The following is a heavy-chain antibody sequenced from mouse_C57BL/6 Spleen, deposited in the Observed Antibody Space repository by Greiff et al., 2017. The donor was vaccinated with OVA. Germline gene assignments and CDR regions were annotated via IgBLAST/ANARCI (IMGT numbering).Heavy chain of an antibody. CDR3: TRSYYYGSSYLYAMDY. Sequence: QVQLKESGAELVRPGASVTLSCKASGYTFTDYEMHWVKQTPVHGLEWIGAIDPETGGTAYNQKLKGKAILTADKSSSTAYMELRSLTSEDSAVYYCTRSYYYGSSYLYAMDYWGQGTSVTVSS. CDR1: GYTFTDYE. CDR2: IDPETGGT. V-gene: IGHV1-15*01. J-gene: IGHJ4*01. D-gene: IGHD1-1*01.